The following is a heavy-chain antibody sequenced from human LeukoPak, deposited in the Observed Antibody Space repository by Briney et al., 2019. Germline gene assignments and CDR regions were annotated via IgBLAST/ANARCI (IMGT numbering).Heavy chain of an antibody. V-gene: IGHV3-30*18. CDR3: AKGAYIVAVAGDFDY. Sequence: GGSLRLSCAASGFTFSSYGMHWVRQAPGKGLEWVAVISYDGSNKYYADSVKGRFTISRDNSKNTLYLQMNSLRAEDTAVYYCAKGAYIVAVAGDFDYWGQGTLVTVSS. D-gene: IGHD6-19*01. CDR1: GFTFSSYG. CDR2: ISYDGSNK. J-gene: IGHJ4*02.